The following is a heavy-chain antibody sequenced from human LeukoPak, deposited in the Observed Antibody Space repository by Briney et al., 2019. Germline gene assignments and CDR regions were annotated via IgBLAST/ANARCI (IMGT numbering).Heavy chain of an antibody. CDR3: ARPRYFGYYYGMDV. CDR1: GYSFTGYW. CDR2: IDPSDSYT. D-gene: IGHD3-9*01. J-gene: IGHJ6*02. V-gene: IGHV5-10-1*01. Sequence: GESLKISCKGSGYSFTGYWISWVRQMPGKGLEWMGRIDPSDSYTNYSPSFQGHVTISADKSISTAYLQWSSLKASDTAIYYCARPRYFGYYYGMDVWGQGTTVTVSS.